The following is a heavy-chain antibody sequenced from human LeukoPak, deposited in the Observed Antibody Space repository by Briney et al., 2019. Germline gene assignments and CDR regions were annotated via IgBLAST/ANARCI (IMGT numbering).Heavy chain of an antibody. CDR3: ARVPPDYGDPNYYYYYGMDV. CDR2: IYYSGST. CDR1: GGSISSYY. J-gene: IGHJ6*02. V-gene: IGHV4-59*01. D-gene: IGHD4-17*01. Sequence: SETLSLTCTVSGGSISSYYWSWIRQPPGKGLEWIGYIYYSGSTNYNPSLKSRVTISVDTSKNQFSLKLSSVTAADTAVYYCARVPPDYGDPNYYYYYGMDVWGQGTTVTVSS.